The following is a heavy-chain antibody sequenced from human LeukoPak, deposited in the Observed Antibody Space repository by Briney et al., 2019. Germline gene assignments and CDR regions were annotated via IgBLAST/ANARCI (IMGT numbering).Heavy chain of an antibody. V-gene: IGHV3-21*01. CDR1: GFTFTTYS. J-gene: IGHJ5*02. CDR3: ARSNTVAAAGDWFDP. CDR2: ISSSSSYI. Sequence: GGSLRLSCEASGFTFTTYSMTWVRQTPGEGLEWVSSISSSSSYIYYADSVKGRFTISRDNAKNSLYLQMNSLRAEDTAVYYCARSNTVAAAGDWFDPWGQGTLVTVSS. D-gene: IGHD6-13*01.